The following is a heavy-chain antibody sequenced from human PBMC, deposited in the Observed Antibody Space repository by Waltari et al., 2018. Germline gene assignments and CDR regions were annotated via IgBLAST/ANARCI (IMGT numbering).Heavy chain of an antibody. Sequence: EVQLVESGGGLVQPGGSLKLSCAASGFTFSGSAMHWVRPASGKGLEWVGRIKSKADSYATAYAASVKGRFTISRDDSKNTAYLQMNSLKTEDTAVYYCTRLVTSVTAFDYWGQGTLVTVSS. CDR1: GFTFSGSA. V-gene: IGHV3-73*02. CDR3: TRLVTSVTAFDY. D-gene: IGHD4-4*01. CDR2: IKSKADSYAT. J-gene: IGHJ4*02.